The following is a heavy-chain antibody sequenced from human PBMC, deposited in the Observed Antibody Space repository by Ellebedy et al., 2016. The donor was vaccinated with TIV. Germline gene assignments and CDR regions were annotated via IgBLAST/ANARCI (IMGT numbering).Heavy chain of an antibody. J-gene: IGHJ3*02. CDR1: GFSFSSYW. CDR3: ATDGSYGDYLSPTHAFVI. CDR2: IRQDGSEK. D-gene: IGHD4-17*01. Sequence: GGSLRLSCVASGFSFSSYWMSWVRQAPGKGLEWVANIRQDGSEKYYVGSVKGRFTISRDNAKHSLYLHLNSLRAEDTDMYYCATDGSYGDYLSPTHAFVIWGQGTMVTFSS. V-gene: IGHV3-7*01.